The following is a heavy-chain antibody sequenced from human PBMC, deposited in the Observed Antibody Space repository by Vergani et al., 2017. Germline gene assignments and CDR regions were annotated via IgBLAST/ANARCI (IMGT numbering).Heavy chain of an antibody. CDR3: ARVGEPLRWSYYYYGMDV. J-gene: IGHJ6*02. D-gene: IGHD4-23*01. V-gene: IGHV3-48*03. Sequence: EVQLVESGGGLVQPGGSLRLSCAASGFTFSSYEMNWVRQAPGKGLEWVSYISSSGSTIYYADSVKGRFTISRDNAKNSLYLQMNSLRAEDTAVYYCARVGEPLRWSYYYYGMDVWGQGTTVTVSS. CDR2: ISSSGSTI. CDR1: GFTFSSYE.